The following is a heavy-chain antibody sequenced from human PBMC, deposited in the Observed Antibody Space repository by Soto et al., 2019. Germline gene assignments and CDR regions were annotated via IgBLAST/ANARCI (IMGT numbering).Heavy chain of an antibody. Sequence: QVQLVQSGAEVKKPGASVKVSCKASGYTFTSYYMHWVRQAPGQGLEWMGIINPSGGSTSYAQKFQGRVTMTRDTSTSTDYMELSSLRSEDTAVYYCARACLDGGYYYGMAVWGQGTTVTVSS. CDR2: INPSGGST. D-gene: IGHD3-10*01. V-gene: IGHV1-46*01. CDR1: GYTFTSYY. CDR3: ARACLDGGYYYGMAV. J-gene: IGHJ6*02.